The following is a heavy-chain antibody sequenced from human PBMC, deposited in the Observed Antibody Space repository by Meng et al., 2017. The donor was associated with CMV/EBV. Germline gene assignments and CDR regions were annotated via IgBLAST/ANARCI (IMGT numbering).Heavy chain of an antibody. J-gene: IGHJ4*02. CDR2: IYPGDSDT. CDR1: GYSFTSYW. D-gene: IGHD2-2*01. V-gene: IGHV5-51*01. CDR3: ATPYCSGTSCSEVFPFDY. Sequence: GGSLRLSCKGSGYSFTSYWIGWVRQMPGKGLEWMGIIYPGDSDTRYSPSFQGQVTISADKSISTAYLQWSSLKASDTAMYYCATPYCSGTSCSEVFPFDYWGQGTLVTVSS.